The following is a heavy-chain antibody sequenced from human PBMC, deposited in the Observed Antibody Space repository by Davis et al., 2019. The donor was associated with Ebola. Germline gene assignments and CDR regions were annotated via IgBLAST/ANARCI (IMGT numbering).Heavy chain of an antibody. Sequence: AASVKVSCKASGYTFTGYYMHWVRQAPGQGLEWMGRINPNSGGTNYAQKFQGRVTMTRNTSISTGYMELSSLRSEDTAVYYCARGPGTRCSSGGSCYPHYWGQGTLVTVSS. J-gene: IGHJ4*02. CDR3: ARGPGTRCSSGGSCYPHY. V-gene: IGHV1-2*06. CDR1: GYTFTGYY. CDR2: INPNSGGT. D-gene: IGHD2-15*01.